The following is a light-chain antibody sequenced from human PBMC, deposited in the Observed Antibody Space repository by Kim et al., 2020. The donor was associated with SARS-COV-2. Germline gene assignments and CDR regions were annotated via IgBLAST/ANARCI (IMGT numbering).Light chain of an antibody. V-gene: IGKV1-9*01. CDR1: QVISSY. CDR3: QQLNSSPLT. J-gene: IGKJ4*01. Sequence: DIQLTQSPSFLSASIGDRVNITCRASQVISSYFAWYQQKPGKAPKLLIYDSSTLHSGVPSRFSGSGSGTEFTLTISSLQPEDFATYYCQQLNSSPLTFGGGTKVDIK. CDR2: DSS.